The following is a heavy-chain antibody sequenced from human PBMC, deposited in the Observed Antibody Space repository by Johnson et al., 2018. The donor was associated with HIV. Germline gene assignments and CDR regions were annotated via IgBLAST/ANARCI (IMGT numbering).Heavy chain of an antibody. CDR2: ISYAGSNK. CDR3: ARGVWLFDGMTVDAFDI. CDR1: GFTFSSYA. D-gene: IGHD2-21*01. Sequence: QVQLVESGGGVVQPGGSLRLSCAASGFTFSSYAMHWVRQAPGKGLEWVAVISYAGSNKYYTDSVRGRFTISRDNSKTTLYLQMNSLRAEDTAVYYCARGVWLFDGMTVDAFDIWGQWTMVTVSS. V-gene: IGHV3-30*04. J-gene: IGHJ3*02.